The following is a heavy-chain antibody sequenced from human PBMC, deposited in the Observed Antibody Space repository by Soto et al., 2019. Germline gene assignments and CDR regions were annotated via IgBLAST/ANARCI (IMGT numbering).Heavy chain of an antibody. J-gene: IGHJ6*02. D-gene: IGHD6-19*01. CDR1: GGSISSYY. Sequence: PSETLSLTCTVSGGSISSYYWSWIRQPPGKGLEWIGYIYYSGSTNYNPSLKSRVTISVDTSKNQFSLKLSSVTAADTAVYYCARNMYSSGWYTGDYYSYYGMDVWGQGNTVTVSS. CDR2: IYYSGST. CDR3: ARNMYSSGWYTGDYYSYYGMDV. V-gene: IGHV4-59*01.